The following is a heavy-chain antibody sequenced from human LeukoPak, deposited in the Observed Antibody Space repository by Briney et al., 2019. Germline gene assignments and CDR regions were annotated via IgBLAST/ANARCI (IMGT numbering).Heavy chain of an antibody. D-gene: IGHD3-9*01. CDR1: GFTFSSYG. CDR2: IWVDGSKK. CDR3: ARVASITTFGMDV. V-gene: IGHV3-33*01. Sequence: GRSLRLSCAASGFTFSSYGMHWVRQVRQAPGKGPEWVAVIWVDGSKKYYSDSVKGRFTISRDNSKNTLYLQMNSLRAEDTAVYYCARVASITTFGMDVWGQGTTVTVSS. J-gene: IGHJ6*02.